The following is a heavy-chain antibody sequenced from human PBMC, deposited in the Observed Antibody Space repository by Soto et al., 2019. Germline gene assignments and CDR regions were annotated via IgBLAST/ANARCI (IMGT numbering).Heavy chain of an antibody. CDR2: IFSNDEK. D-gene: IGHD1-26*01. CDR3: ARILPMTWEIDY. V-gene: IGHV2-26*01. Sequence: WARQGPGKALEWLAHIFSNDEKSYSTSLKSRLTISKDTSKSQVVLTMTNMDPVDTATYYCARILPMTWEIDYWGQGTLVTVSS. J-gene: IGHJ4*02.